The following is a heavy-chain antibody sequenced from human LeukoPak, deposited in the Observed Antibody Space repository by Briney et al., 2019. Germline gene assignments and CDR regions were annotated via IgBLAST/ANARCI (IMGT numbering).Heavy chain of an antibody. CDR1: GGSFSGYY. V-gene: IGHV4-34*01. J-gene: IGHJ4*02. Sequence: PSETLSLTCAVYGGSFSGYYWTWIRQPPGKGLEWNGEINHSGSTNYNPSLKSRVTISVDTSKNQFSLKLSSVTAADTAVYYCARADYGLKYYFDYWGQGTLVTVSS. CDR2: INHSGST. CDR3: ARADYGLKYYFDY. D-gene: IGHD4-17*01.